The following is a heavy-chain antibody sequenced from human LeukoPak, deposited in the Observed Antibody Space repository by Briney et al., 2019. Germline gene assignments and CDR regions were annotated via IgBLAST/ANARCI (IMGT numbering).Heavy chain of an antibody. CDR2: IWYDGSNK. J-gene: IGHJ6*02. D-gene: IGHD3-10*02. CDR1: GFTFSSYG. Sequence: PGRSLRLSCAAPGFTFSSYGMHWVRQAPGKGLEWVAVIWYDGSNKNYADSVKGRFTISRDNSKNTLHLQMNSLRAEDTAVYYCARESHVDYYYGMDVWGQGTTVTVSS. CDR3: ARESHVDYYYGMDV. V-gene: IGHV3-33*01.